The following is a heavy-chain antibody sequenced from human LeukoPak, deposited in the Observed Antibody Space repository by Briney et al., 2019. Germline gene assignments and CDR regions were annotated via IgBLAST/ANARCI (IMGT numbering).Heavy chain of an antibody. CDR2: IIPIFGTA. Sequence: GASVRVSCKASGGTFSSYAISWVRQAPGQGLEWMGGIIPIFGTANYAQKFQGRVTITADESTSTAYMELRSLRSDDTAVYYCARRGYCSGGSCPHFDYWGREPWSPSPQ. J-gene: IGHJ4*02. V-gene: IGHV1-69*13. D-gene: IGHD2-15*01. CDR3: ARRGYCSGGSCPHFDY. CDR1: GGTFSSYA.